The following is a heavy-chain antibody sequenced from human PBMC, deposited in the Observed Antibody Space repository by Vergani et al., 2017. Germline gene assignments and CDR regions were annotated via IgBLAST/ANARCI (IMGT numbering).Heavy chain of an antibody. V-gene: IGHV1-46*01. CDR1: GYPFTSYY. CDR3: ARAPGYSSSSGNWFDP. D-gene: IGHD6-6*01. Sequence: QVQLVQSGAEVKKPGASVKVSCKASGYPFTSYYMHWVRQAPGQGLEWMGIINPSGGSTSYAQKFQGRVTMTRDTSTSTVYMELSSLRSEDTAVYYCARAPGYSSSSGNWFDPWGQGTLVTVSS. CDR2: INPSGGST. J-gene: IGHJ5*02.